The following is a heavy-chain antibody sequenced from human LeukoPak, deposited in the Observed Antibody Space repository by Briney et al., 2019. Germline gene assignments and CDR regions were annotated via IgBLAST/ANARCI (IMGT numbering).Heavy chain of an antibody. D-gene: IGHD1-20*01. J-gene: IGHJ4*02. V-gene: IGHV3-21*01. CDR1: GFTFSTYS. CDR2: ISSTGTYI. CDR3: ARVIGYNWNYVDY. Sequence: GGSLRLSCAASGFTFSTYSMNWVRQAPGKGLEWVSSISSTGTYIYYADSVKGRFTISRDNAKNSLYLQMSSLRAEDTAVYFCARVIGYNWNYVDYWGQGTLLTVSS.